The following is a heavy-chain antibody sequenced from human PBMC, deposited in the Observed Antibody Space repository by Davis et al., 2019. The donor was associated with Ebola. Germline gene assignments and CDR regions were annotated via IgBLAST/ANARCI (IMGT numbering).Heavy chain of an antibody. Sequence: GESLKISCAASGFTFSGSAMHWVRQASGKGLEWVGRIRSKANSYATAYAPSVKGRFTISRDDSKNTAYLQMNSLKIEDTAVYYCSIAAAGTNDYWGQGTLVTVSS. D-gene: IGHD6-13*01. CDR1: GFTFSGSA. CDR3: SIAAAGTNDY. CDR2: IRSKANSYAT. V-gene: IGHV3-73*01. J-gene: IGHJ4*02.